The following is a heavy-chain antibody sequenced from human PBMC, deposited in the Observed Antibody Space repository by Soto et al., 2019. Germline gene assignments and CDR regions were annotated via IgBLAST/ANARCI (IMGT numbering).Heavy chain of an antibody. CDR2: ISGSGGST. CDR3: AKGAGRGWYLVPSYYFDY. V-gene: IGHV3-23*01. D-gene: IGHD6-19*01. Sequence: GGSLRLSCVASGFTFSSYAMSWVRQAPGKGLEWVSAISGSGGSTYYADSVKGRFTISRDNSKNTLYLQMNSLRAEDTAVYYCAKGAGRGWYLVPSYYFDYWGQGTLVTVSS. CDR1: GFTFSSYA. J-gene: IGHJ4*02.